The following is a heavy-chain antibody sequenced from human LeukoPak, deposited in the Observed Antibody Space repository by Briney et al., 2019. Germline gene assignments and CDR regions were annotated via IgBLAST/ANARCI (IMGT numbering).Heavy chain of an antibody. CDR1: GFTFSNAW. CDR2: IKSKTGGGTT. Sequence: GGSLRLSCAASGFTFSNAWMSWVRQAPGKGLEWVGRIKSKTGGGTTDYAAPVKGRFTISRDDSKSTLYLQMNSLKTGGTAVYYCTNSGYHDYWGQGTLVTVAS. J-gene: IGHJ4*02. D-gene: IGHD3-22*01. CDR3: TNSGYHDY. V-gene: IGHV3-15*01.